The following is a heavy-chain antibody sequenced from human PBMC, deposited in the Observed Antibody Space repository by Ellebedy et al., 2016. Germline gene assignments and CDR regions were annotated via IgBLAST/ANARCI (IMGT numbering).Heavy chain of an antibody. J-gene: IGHJ4*02. Sequence: GGSLRLSCTASGFTFGDYAMSWFRQAPGKGLQWVGFIRNKADGETKQYAASVEGRFAISRDDSKRVAYLQMDSLKSEDTAVYYCTRDRPIDYWGQGTLVTVSS. CDR3: TRDRPIDY. V-gene: IGHV3-49*03. CDR2: IRNKADGETK. CDR1: GFTFGDYA.